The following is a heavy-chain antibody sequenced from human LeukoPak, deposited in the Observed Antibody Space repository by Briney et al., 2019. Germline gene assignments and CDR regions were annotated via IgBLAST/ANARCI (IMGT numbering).Heavy chain of an antibody. D-gene: IGHD3-22*01. CDR3: ARDRGYDSSGHYYYYYMDV. CDR1: GFTFDDYG. CDR2: INWNGSSI. Sequence: GGSLRLSCAASGFTFDDYGMTWVRQAQGKGLEWVSAINWNGSSIGYADSVKGRFTISRDNAKKSTYLQMNSLRAEDTELSHRARDRGYDSSGHYYYYYMDVWGKGTTVTVSS. V-gene: IGHV3-20*01. J-gene: IGHJ6*03.